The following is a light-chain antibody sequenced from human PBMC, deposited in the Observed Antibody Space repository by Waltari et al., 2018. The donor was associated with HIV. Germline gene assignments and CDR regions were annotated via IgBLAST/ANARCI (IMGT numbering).Light chain of an antibody. J-gene: IGLJ3*02. CDR3: AAWDDSLSGPV. Sequence: QSVLTQPPSASGTPRRRVTMCCSGTSSNSGSHYVHWYQPLPGTAPKVLIYRTNQRSSGVPDGFSGSKSGNSASLAISGLRSEDEADYYCAAWDDSLSGPVFGGGTKLTVL. V-gene: IGLV1-47*01. CDR1: SSNSGSHY. CDR2: RTN.